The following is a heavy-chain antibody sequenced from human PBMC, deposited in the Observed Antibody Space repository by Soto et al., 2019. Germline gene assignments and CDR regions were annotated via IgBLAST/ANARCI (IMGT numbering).Heavy chain of an antibody. J-gene: IGHJ6*02. V-gene: IGHV1-3*01. Sequence: ASVKVSCKASGYTFTSYAMHWVRQAPGQRLEWMGWINAGNGNTKYSQKFQGRVTITRDTSTSTAYMELSSLRSEDTAVYYCAREEWGGDCCSYYYGMDGWGQGTTVTVSS. CDR3: AREEWGGDCCSYYYGMDG. CDR1: GYTFTSYA. D-gene: IGHD2-21*02. CDR2: INAGNGNT.